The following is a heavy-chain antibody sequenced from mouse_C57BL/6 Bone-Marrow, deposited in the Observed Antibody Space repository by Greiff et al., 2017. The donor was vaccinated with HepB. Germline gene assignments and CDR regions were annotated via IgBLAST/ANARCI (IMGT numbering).Heavy chain of an antibody. J-gene: IGHJ1*03. CDR1: GFSLTSYA. Sequence: QVQLQQSGPGLVAPSQSLSITCTVSGFSLTSYAISWVRQPPGKGLEWLGVIWTGGGTNYNSALKSRLSISKDNSKSQVFLKMNSRQTDDTARYYCARKGIYYYGSSVHWYVDVWGTGTTVTVSS. D-gene: IGHD1-1*01. CDR2: IWTGGGT. CDR3: ARKGIYYYGSSVHWYVDV. V-gene: IGHV2-9-1*01.